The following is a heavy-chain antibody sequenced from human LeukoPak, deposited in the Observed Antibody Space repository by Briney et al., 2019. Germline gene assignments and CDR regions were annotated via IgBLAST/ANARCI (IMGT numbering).Heavy chain of an antibody. CDR3: ARGRYSSGLKFDP. CDR1: GGSISSSSYY. Sequence: PSETLSLTCTVSGGSISSSSYYWGWIRQPPGKGLEWIGSIYYSGSTYYNPSLKSRVTISVDTSKNQFSLKLSSVTAADTAVYYCARGRYSSGLKFDPWGQGTLVTVSS. J-gene: IGHJ5*02. CDR2: IYYSGST. V-gene: IGHV4-39*01. D-gene: IGHD6-19*01.